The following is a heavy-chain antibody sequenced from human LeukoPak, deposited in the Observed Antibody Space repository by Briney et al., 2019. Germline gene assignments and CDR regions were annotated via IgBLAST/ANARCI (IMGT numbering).Heavy chain of an antibody. CDR1: GYTFTGYY. CDR2: INPNSGGT. V-gene: IGHV1-2*02. CDR3: ARDLGIGIEFDY. D-gene: IGHD7-27*01. Sequence: ASVKVSCKASGYTFTGYYMHWVRQAPGQGLEWMGWINPNSGGTNYAQKFQGRVTMTRDTSICTAYMELSRLRSDDTAVYYCARDLGIGIEFDYWGQGTLVTVSS. J-gene: IGHJ4*02.